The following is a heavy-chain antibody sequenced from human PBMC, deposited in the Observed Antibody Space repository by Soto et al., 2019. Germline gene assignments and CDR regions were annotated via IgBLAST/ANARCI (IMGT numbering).Heavy chain of an antibody. CDR1: GGSISSYY. CDR3: ARMYVVGYCSSTSCRYAFDI. CDR2: IYYSGST. Sequence: NPSETLSLTCTVSGGSISSYYWSWIRQPPGKGLEWIGYIYYSGSTNYNPSLKSRVTISVDTSKNQFSLKLSSVTAADTAVYYCARMYVVGYCSSTSCRYAFDIWGQGTMVTVSS. D-gene: IGHD2-2*01. V-gene: IGHV4-59*08. J-gene: IGHJ3*02.